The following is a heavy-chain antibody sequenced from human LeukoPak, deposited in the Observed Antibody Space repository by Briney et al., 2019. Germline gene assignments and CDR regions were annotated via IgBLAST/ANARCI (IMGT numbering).Heavy chain of an antibody. CDR1: GGSFSGYY. V-gene: IGHV4-34*01. CDR2: INHSGST. D-gene: IGHD3-3*01. CDR3: ARDGYDFWSGHYYMDV. Sequence: KPSETLSLTCAVYGGSFSGYYWSWIRRPPGKGLEWIGEINHSGSTNYNPSLKSRVTISVDTSKNQFSLKLSSVTAADTAVYYCARDGYDFWSGHYYMDVWGKGTTVTVSS. J-gene: IGHJ6*03.